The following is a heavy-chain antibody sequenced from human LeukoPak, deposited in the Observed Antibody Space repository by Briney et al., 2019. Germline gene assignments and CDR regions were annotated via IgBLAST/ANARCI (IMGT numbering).Heavy chain of an antibody. J-gene: IGHJ3*02. D-gene: IGHD3-10*01. CDR2: IYHSGST. Sequence: SETLSLTCAVSGGSISSGGYSWSWIRQPPGKGLEWIGYIYHSGSTYYNPSLKGRVTISVDRSKNQFSLKLSSVTAADTAVYYCARNREPITMVRGVIIKHAFDIWGQGTMVTVSS. CDR1: GGSISSGGYS. CDR3: ARNREPITMVRGVIIKHAFDI. V-gene: IGHV4-30-2*01.